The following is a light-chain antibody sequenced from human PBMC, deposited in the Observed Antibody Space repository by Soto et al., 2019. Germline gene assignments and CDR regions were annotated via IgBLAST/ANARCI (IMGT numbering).Light chain of an antibody. CDR1: SSDVGGYKT. CDR3: AAWDASLNGYV. J-gene: IGLJ1*01. CDR2: EVT. Sequence: QSALTQPPSASGSPGQSVTISCTGTSSDVGGYKTVSWYQQLPGKAPKLMIYEVTQRPSGVPDRFSGSKSGTSASLAISGLQSEDEADYYCAAWDASLNGYVFGAGTKVTVL. V-gene: IGLV2-8*01.